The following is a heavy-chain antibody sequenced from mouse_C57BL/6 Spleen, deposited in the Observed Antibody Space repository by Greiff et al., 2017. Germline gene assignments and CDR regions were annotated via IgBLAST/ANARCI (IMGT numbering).Heavy chain of an antibody. CDR3: AREGGITTLVAYYYAMDY. V-gene: IGHV1-52*01. CDR2: IDPSDSET. CDR1: GYTFTSYW. Sequence: QVQLQQPGAELVRPGSSVKLSCKASGYTFTSYWMHWVKQRPIQGLEWIGNIDPSDSETHYNQKFKDKATLTVDKSSSTAYMQLSSLTSEDSAVYYCAREGGITTLVAYYYAMDYWGQGTSVTVSS. J-gene: IGHJ4*01. D-gene: IGHD1-1*01.